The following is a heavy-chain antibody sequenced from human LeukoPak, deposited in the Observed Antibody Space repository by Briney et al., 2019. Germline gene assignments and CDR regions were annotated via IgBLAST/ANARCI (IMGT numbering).Heavy chain of an antibody. V-gene: IGHV3-74*03. CDR3: ARELPPYFGSGSYYN. CDR2: IDSDGSST. D-gene: IGHD3-10*01. Sequence: GSLRILCAGPGINLSYQRKDWVRQTSGKGLVLVSRIDSDGSSTTYADSVKGRFTISRDNAKNTLYLQMNSLRAEDTAVYYCARELPPYFGSGSYYNWGQGTLVTVSS. J-gene: IGHJ4*02. CDR1: GINLSYQR.